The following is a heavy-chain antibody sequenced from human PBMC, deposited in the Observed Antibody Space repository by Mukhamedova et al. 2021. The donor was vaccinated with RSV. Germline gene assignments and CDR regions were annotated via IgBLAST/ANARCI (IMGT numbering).Heavy chain of an antibody. Sequence: TFSNFAMHWVRQAPGKGLEWVALISNDGNKKYYADSVKGRFTISRDNSKNSLYLQMNSLRAEDTAMSYCARVHCYGSGHIDY. J-gene: IGHJ4*01. CDR3: ARVHCYGSGHIDY. V-gene: IGHV3-30*04. CDR2: ISNDGNKK. CDR1: TFSNFA. D-gene: IGHD3-10*01.